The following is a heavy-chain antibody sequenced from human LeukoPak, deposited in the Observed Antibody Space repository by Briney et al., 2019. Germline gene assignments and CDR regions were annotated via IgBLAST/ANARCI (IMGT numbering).Heavy chain of an antibody. CDR3: AREYYDFWSGYYQSPTYYYYYMDV. V-gene: IGHV3-20*04. Sequence: GGSLRLSCAASGFTFDEYGMSWVRHAPGKGLEWVSGINWNGGSTGYADSVKGRFTISRDNAKNSLYLQMNGLRAEDTALYYCAREYYDFWSGYYQSPTYYYYYMDVWGKGTTVTVSS. J-gene: IGHJ6*03. CDR1: GFTFDEYG. D-gene: IGHD3-3*01. CDR2: INWNGGST.